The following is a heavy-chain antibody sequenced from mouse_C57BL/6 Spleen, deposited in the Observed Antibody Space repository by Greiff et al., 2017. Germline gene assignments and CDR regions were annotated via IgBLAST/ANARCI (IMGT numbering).Heavy chain of an antibody. CDR2: FHPYNDDT. D-gene: IGHD1-1*01. J-gene: IGHJ2*01. V-gene: IGHV1-47*01. Sequence: VKLQESGAELVKPGASVKMSCKASGYTFTTYPIEWMKQNHGKSLEWIGNFHPYNDDTKYNEKFKGKATLTVEKSSSTVYLELSRLTSDDSAVYYCARRDYYLYYFDYWGQGTTLTVSS. CDR3: ARRDYYLYYFDY. CDR1: GYTFTTYP.